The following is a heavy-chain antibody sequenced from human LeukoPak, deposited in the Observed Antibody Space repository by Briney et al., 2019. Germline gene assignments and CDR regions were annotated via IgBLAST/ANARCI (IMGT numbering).Heavy chain of an antibody. V-gene: IGHV3-48*01. CDR1: GLTISSYS. Sequence: GGSLRLSCAASGLTISSYSMNWVRQAPGKGLQWVSYISSSSSTIYYADSVKGRFTISRDNSKNTLYLQMNSLRAEDTALYYCAKDRNSGNYYQTGDFHYWGQGTLVTVSS. J-gene: IGHJ4*02. D-gene: IGHD1-26*01. CDR2: ISSSSSTI. CDR3: AKDRNSGNYYQTGDFHY.